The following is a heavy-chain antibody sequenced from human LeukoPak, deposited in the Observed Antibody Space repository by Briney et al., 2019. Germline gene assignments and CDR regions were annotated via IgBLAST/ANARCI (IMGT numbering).Heavy chain of an antibody. CDR1: GYTLTELS. J-gene: IGHJ4*02. CDR3: ARDRYDYGSGSYYDY. Sequence: ASVKVSCKVSGYTLTELSMHWVRQAPGQGLEWMGWISAYNGDTNYAQKLQGRVIMTTDTSTSTAYMELRSLRSDDTAVYYCARDRYDYGSGSYYDYWGQGTLVTVSS. V-gene: IGHV1-18*01. D-gene: IGHD3-10*01. CDR2: ISAYNGDT.